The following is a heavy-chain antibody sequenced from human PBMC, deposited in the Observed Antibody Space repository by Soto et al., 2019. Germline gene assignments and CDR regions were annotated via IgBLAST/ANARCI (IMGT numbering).Heavy chain of an antibody. D-gene: IGHD3-3*01. CDR3: ARDRNVGNTYYDFWTPRPYGMDV. J-gene: IGHJ6*02. Sequence: ASLRLSCAASGFTFSSYSMNWVRQAPGKGLEWVSSISSSSSYIYYADSVKGRFTISRDNAKNSLYLQMNSLRAEDTAVYYCARDRNVGNTYYDFWTPRPYGMDVWGQGTTVTVSS. CDR1: GFTFSSYS. CDR2: ISSSSSYI. V-gene: IGHV3-21*01.